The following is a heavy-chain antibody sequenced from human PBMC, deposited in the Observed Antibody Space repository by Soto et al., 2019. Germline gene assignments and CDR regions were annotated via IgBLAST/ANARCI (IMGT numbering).Heavy chain of an antibody. CDR1: GFTFSILA. D-gene: IGHD6-19*01. CDR3: AKDATRTSGWYYFDY. J-gene: IGHJ4*02. CDR2: IDYSGGTT. Sequence: LRLSCAASGFTFSILAMGWVRQAPGKGLEWVSVIDYSGGTTYYTDPVKGRFIISRDNSKKMLYLQMNSLRAEDTAVYYCAKDATRTSGWYYFDYWGQGALVTVSS. V-gene: IGHV3-23*01.